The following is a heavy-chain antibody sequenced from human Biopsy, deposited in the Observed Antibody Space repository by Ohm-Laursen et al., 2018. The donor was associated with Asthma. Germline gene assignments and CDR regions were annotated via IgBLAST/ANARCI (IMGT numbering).Heavy chain of an antibody. Sequence: SQTLSLTCIVSDDSITSGGCCWNWIRQHPGKGLEWIGYIHHSGTSYFNPSLKSRVSFSRDTSKNQFSLRLSSVTAADTAMYYCARIPRRSGSYFVDYWGQGSLVTVSS. CDR3: ARIPRRSGSYFVDY. CDR1: DDSITSGGCC. J-gene: IGHJ4*02. CDR2: IHHSGTS. V-gene: IGHV4-31*03. D-gene: IGHD3-22*01.